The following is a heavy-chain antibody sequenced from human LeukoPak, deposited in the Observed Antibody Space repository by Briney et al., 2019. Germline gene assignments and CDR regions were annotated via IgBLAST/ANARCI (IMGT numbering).Heavy chain of an antibody. CDR3: ARSAR. J-gene: IGHJ4*02. Sequence: GGSPRLSCAASGFTSGTSRMSWVRQAPGKGRVWVANINQDGSAQYYVDSVKGRFTISRDSAKSALYLQMKSLRAEDTAVYYCARSARWGQGTLVTVSS. CDR1: GFTSGTSR. CDR2: INQDGSAQ. V-gene: IGHV3-7*01.